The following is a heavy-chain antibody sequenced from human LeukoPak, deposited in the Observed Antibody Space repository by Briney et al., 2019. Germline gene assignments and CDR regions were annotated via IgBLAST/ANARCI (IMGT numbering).Heavy chain of an antibody. CDR1: GFTFHNYA. CDR3: AKHPGPYGANPLNS. CDR2: IIGSATSR. Sequence: GGSLRLSCAASGFTFHNYALTWVRQPPGKGLEWVSTIIGSATSRFYAASVEGRFTISRDNSNNTLYLHLSGLRVEDTAVYYCAKHPGPYGANPLNSWGLGVLVTVSS. D-gene: IGHD4-23*01. J-gene: IGHJ4*02. V-gene: IGHV3-23*01.